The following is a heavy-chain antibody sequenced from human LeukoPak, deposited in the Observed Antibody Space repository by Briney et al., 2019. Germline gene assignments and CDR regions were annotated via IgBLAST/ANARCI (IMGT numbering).Heavy chain of an antibody. D-gene: IGHD2-2*03. CDR2: ISGSGGST. Sequence: PGGSLRLSCAASGFTFSSYAMSWVRKAPGKGLEWVSAISGSGGSTYYADSVKGRFTISRDNSKNTLYLQMNSLRAEDTAVYYCAKAMFVGYCSSTSCYHRDYYYYGMDVWGQGTTVTVSS. CDR3: AKAMFVGYCSSTSCYHRDYYYYGMDV. J-gene: IGHJ6*02. V-gene: IGHV3-23*01. CDR1: GFTFSSYA.